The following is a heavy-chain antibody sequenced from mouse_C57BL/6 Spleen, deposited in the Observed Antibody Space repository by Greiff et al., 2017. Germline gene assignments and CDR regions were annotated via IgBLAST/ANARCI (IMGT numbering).Heavy chain of an antibody. CDR1: GFNIKDYY. CDR3: ARAASYYRAMDY. Sequence: EVQLQQSGAELVKPGASVKLSCTASGFNIKDYYMHWVKQRTEQGLEWIGRIDPEDGETKYAPQFQGKATITADTSSNTAYLQLSSLTSEDTAVYYCARAASYYRAMDYWGQGTSVTVSS. J-gene: IGHJ4*01. D-gene: IGHD2-12*01. V-gene: IGHV14-2*01. CDR2: IDPEDGET.